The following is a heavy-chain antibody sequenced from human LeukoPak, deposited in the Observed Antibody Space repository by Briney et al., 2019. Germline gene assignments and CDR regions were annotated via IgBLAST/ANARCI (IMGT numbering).Heavy chain of an antibody. J-gene: IGHJ4*02. V-gene: IGHV3-23*01. D-gene: IGHD3-10*01. CDR2: IGGSGGST. CDR1: GFTFSSYA. CDR3: AKLMVRGTSFDY. Sequence: GGSLRLSCAASGFTFSSYAMSWVRQAPGKGLEWVSAIGGSGGSTYYADSVKSRFTISRDNSKNTLYLQMNSLRAEDTAVYYCAKLMVRGTSFDYWGQGTLVTVSS.